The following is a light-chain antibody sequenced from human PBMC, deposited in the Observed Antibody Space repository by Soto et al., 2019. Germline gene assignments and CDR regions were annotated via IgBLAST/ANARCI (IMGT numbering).Light chain of an antibody. Sequence: EIVLTQSPGTLSLSPGEGATLSCRASPSVSGSNLAWYQQKPGQAPRLVIYGASSRATGIPDRFSGSGSGTDFTLTISRLEPEDFAVYYCQQRNVWPPITFGQGTRLEI. CDR2: GAS. CDR3: QQRNVWPPIT. CDR1: PSVSGSN. V-gene: IGKV3D-20*02. J-gene: IGKJ5*01.